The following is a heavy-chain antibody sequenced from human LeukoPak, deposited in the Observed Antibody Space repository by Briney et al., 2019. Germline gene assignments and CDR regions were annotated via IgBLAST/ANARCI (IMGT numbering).Heavy chain of an antibody. CDR1: GYTFASYY. D-gene: IGHD3-22*01. J-gene: IGHJ4*02. Sequence: ASVKVSCKASGYTFASYYMHWVRQAPGQGLEWLGIISPSGGSTIYAQKFQGRVTITRDTSTSTVYMELSSLRSEDTAVYYCARDGALVVVTPSNVDYWGQGTLVTVSS. CDR2: ISPSGGST. V-gene: IGHV1-46*01. CDR3: ARDGALVVVTPSNVDY.